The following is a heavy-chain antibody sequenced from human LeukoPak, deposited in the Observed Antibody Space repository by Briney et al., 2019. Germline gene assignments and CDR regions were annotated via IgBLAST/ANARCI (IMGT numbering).Heavy chain of an antibody. D-gene: IGHD3-3*01. CDR2: ISYDGTNK. CDR3: AAPETGYDFWSGYPDY. V-gene: IGHV3-30*03. CDR1: GFTFSNYG. Sequence: PARSLRLSCVASGFTFSNYGMHWVRHAPRKGLEGVAVISYDGTNKYYADSVKGRFTISRDNSKNTLYLQSNSLRAEDTAVYYCAAPETGYDFWSGYPDYWGQGTLVTVSS. J-gene: IGHJ4*02.